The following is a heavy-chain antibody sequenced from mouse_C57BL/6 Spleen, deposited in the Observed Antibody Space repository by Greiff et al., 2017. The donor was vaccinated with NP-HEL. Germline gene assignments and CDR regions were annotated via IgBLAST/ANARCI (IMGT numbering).Heavy chain of an antibody. Sequence: VHLVESGAELMKPGASVKLSCKATGYTFTGYWIEWVKQRPGHGLEWIGEILPGSGSTNYNEKFKGKATFTADTSSNTAYMQLSSLTTEDSAIYYCARRSSGYKFAYWGQGTLVTVSA. CDR3: ARRSSGYKFAY. D-gene: IGHD3-2*02. CDR1: GYTFTGYW. V-gene: IGHV1-9*01. CDR2: ILPGSGST. J-gene: IGHJ3*01.